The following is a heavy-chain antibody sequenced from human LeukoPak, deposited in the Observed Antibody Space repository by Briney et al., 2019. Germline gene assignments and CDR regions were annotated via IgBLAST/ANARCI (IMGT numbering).Heavy chain of an antibody. J-gene: IGHJ4*02. CDR1: GFTFSSYG. CDR3: AKDRDDFWSGYYPYYFDY. V-gene: IGHV3-30*18. Sequence: PGGSLRLSCAASGFTFSSYGMHWVRQAPGKGLEWVAVISYDGSNKYYADSVKGRFTISRDNSKNTLYLQMNSLRAEDTAVYYCAKDRDDFWSGYYPYYFDYWGQGTLVTVSS. D-gene: IGHD3-3*01. CDR2: ISYDGSNK.